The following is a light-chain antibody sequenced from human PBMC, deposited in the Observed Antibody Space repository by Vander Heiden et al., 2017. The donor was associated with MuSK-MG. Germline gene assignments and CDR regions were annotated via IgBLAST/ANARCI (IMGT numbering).Light chain of an antibody. CDR1: SSDVGDYNS. J-gene: IGLJ1*01. V-gene: IGLV2-8*01. CDR2: EVI. Sequence: QPPSASGSPGRSVTISCTGTSSDVGDYNSVSWYQQHPGKAPKLMIYEVIRRPSGVPDRFSGSKSGNTASLTVSGLQDEDEADYYCSSYAGSNNYVFGTGTKVTVL. CDR3: SSYAGSNNYV.